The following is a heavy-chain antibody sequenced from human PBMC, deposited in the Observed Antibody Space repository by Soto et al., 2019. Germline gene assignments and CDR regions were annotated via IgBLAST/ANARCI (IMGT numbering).Heavy chain of an antibody. CDR1: GYAVNKHG. D-gene: IGHD2-2*01. Sequence: QIQLVQSGAEVKKAGASVKVSCKASGYAVNKHGISWVRQAPGQGLEWMGWISTDSDRADYAQKFQGRLTMTTDTSTTTAYMDLRSLRSDDTAIYFCARDRDCSSVSCIASFAIWGQGTMVSVSS. V-gene: IGHV1-18*01. CDR3: ARDRDCSSVSCIASFAI. J-gene: IGHJ3*02. CDR2: ISTDSDRA.